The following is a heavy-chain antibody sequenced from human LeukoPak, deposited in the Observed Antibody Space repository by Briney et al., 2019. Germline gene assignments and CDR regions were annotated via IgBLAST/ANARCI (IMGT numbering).Heavy chain of an antibody. Sequence: SETLSLTCAVSGGSISGNVYYWGWIRQPPGKGLEWIASIYYTGSTYYNPSLRSRVTISVDTSNNRFSLKLSSVTAADTAVYYCARVPIGYCSGGSCYGWGQGTLVTVSS. CDR3: ARVPIGYCSGGSCYG. V-gene: IGHV4-39*01. J-gene: IGHJ4*02. CDR1: GGSISGNVYY. CDR2: IYYTGST. D-gene: IGHD2-15*01.